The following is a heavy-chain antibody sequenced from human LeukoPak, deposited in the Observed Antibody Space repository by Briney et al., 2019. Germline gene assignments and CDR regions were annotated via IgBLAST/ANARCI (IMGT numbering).Heavy chain of an antibody. V-gene: IGHV4-31*03. CDR2: IYYSGST. Sequence: PSETLSLTCTVSGGSISSGGYYWSWIRQHPGKGLEWIGYIYYSGSTYYNPSLKSRVTISVDTSKNQFSLKLSSVTAADTAVYCARGARAAAGTFWFDPWGRGTLVTVSS. D-gene: IGHD6-13*01. CDR3: ARGARAAAGTFWFDP. J-gene: IGHJ5*02. CDR1: GGSISSGGYY.